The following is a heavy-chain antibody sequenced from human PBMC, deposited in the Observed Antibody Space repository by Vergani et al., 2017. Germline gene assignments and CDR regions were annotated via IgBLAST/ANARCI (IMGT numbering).Heavy chain of an antibody. CDR1: GGSISSGGYY. Sequence: QVQLQESGPGLVRPSQTLSLTCTVSGGSISSGGYYWSWIRQHPGKGLEWIGYIYYSGSTYYNPSLKSRVTISVDTSKNQFSLKLSSVTAADTAVYYCARGYDFWSGYPTKRYPFDYWGQGTLVTVSS. J-gene: IGHJ4*02. V-gene: IGHV4-31*03. CDR2: IYYSGST. CDR3: ARGYDFWSGYPTKRYPFDY. D-gene: IGHD3-3*01.